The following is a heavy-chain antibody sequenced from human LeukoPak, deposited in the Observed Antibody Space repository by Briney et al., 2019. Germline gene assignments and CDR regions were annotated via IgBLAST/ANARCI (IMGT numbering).Heavy chain of an antibody. CDR1: GYTFTSYD. CDR2: ISAYNGNT. CDR3: ARVGAYCTSTSCLDY. D-gene: IGHD2-2*01. Sequence: ASVKVSCKASGYTFTSYDISWVRQAPGQGLEWMGWISAYNGNTNYAQKLQGRVTMTTDTSTSTAYMELRSLTSDDTAVYYCARVGAYCTSTSCLDYWGQGTLVTVSS. V-gene: IGHV1-18*01. J-gene: IGHJ4*02.